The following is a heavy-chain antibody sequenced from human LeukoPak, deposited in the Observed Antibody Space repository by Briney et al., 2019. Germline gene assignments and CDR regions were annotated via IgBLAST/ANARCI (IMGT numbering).Heavy chain of an antibody. J-gene: IGHJ4*02. CDR2: ISDSGDKI. V-gene: IGHV3-23*01. CDR1: GFSFNNYA. D-gene: IGHD3-16*01. Sequence: GGSLRLSCAASGFSFNNYAMSWVRQAPGKGLEWVSSISDSGDKIYYADSVKGRFTISRDNSKNALFLQMNSLRAEDTAVYYCAKRDTIGGLTVIDSFLVDYWGQGTLVTVSS. CDR3: AKRDTIGGLTVIDSFLVDY.